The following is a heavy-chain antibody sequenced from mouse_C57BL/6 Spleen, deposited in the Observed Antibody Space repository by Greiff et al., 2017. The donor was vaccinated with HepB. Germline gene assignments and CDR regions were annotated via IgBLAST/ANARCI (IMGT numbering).Heavy chain of an antibody. CDR2: ISSGSSTI. V-gene: IGHV5-17*01. CDR1: GFTFSDYG. J-gene: IGHJ4*01. CDR3: ARRKDRDDGYSGAMDY. Sequence: EVMLVESGGGLVKPGGSLKLSCAASGFTFSDYGMHWVRQAPEKGLEWVAYISSGSSTIYYADTVKGRFTISRDNAKNTLFLQMTSLRSEDTAMYYCARRKDRDDGYSGAMDYWGQGTSVTVSS. D-gene: IGHD2-3*01.